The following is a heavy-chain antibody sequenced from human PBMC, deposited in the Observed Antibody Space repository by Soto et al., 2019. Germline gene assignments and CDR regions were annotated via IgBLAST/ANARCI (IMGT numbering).Heavy chain of an antibody. V-gene: IGHV4-38-2*01. CDR2: VYPSGNT. Sequence: PSETMSLTCAVSGSSASGDFYWAWIRQPPGQGLEWIGSVYPSGNTYYLPSLRGRISFSIATSKNQITLTLTSVTAADTALLYCGAYSARHNWFGRWGQGTLVTVSS. J-gene: IGHJ5*02. D-gene: IGHD6-13*01. CDR1: GSSASGDFY. CDR3: GAYSARHNWFGR.